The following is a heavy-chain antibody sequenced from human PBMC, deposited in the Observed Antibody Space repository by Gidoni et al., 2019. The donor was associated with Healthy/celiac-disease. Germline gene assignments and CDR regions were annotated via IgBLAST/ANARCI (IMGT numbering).Heavy chain of an antibody. CDR1: GDSVSSNSAA. D-gene: IGHD1-7*01. Sequence: QVQLQQSGPGLVKPSQTLSLTCAISGDSVSSNSAAWNWIRQSPSRGLEWLGRTYYRSKWYNDYAVSVKSRITINPDTSKNQFSLQLNSVTPEDTAVYYCARVFFFETGTTIAWFDPWGQGTLVTVSS. CDR2: TYYRSKWYN. J-gene: IGHJ5*02. V-gene: IGHV6-1*01. CDR3: ARVFFFETGTTIAWFDP.